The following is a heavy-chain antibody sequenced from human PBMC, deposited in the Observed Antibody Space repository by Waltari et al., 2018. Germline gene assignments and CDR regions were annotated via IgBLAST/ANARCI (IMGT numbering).Heavy chain of an antibody. J-gene: IGHJ4*02. V-gene: IGHV3-23*03. D-gene: IGHD2-15*01. CDR2: IYSGGST. CDR1: GFTFSIYA. Sequence: EVQLLESGGGLVQPGGSLRLSCAASGFTFSIYAMSWVRQAPGKGLEWVSVIYSGGSTYYADSVKGRFTISRDNSKNTLYLQMNSLRAEDTAVYYCAKDKYCIGGSCEAIFDYWGQGTLVTVSS. CDR3: AKDKYCIGGSCEAIFDY.